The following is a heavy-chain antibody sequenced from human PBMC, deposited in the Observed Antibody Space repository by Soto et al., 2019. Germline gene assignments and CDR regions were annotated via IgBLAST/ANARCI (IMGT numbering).Heavy chain of an antibody. J-gene: IGHJ4*02. CDR1: GFTFSSYW. CDR2: IKQDGSEK. CDR3: ARLWWGAMVRGPAALDY. V-gene: IGHV3-7*01. D-gene: IGHD3-10*01. Sequence: GGSLRLSCAASGFTFSSYWMSWVRQAPGKGLEWVANIKQDGSEKYYVDSVKGRFTISRDNAKNSLYLQMNSLRAEDTAVYYCARLWWGAMVRGPAALDYWGQGTLVTVSS.